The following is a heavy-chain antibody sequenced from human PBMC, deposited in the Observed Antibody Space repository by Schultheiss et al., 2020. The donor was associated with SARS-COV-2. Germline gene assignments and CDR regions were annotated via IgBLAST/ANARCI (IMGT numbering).Heavy chain of an antibody. CDR2: ISTSSSAI. V-gene: IGHV3-48*01. J-gene: IGHJ4*02. D-gene: IGHD6-13*01. CDR3: TRDPYSNIWVFDY. CDR1: GFTFSSYN. Sequence: GESLKISCAASGFTFSSYNMNWVRQAPGKGLEWVSYISTSSSAIYYADSVKGRFTISRDNAKNSLYLQMNSLRAEDTAVYFCTRDPYSNIWVFDYWGQGTLVTVSS.